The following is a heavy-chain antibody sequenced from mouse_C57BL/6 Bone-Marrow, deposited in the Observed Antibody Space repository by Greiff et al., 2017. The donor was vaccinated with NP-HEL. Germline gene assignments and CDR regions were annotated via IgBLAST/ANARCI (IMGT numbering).Heavy chain of an antibody. V-gene: IGHV1-19*01. D-gene: IGHD4-1*01. CDR1: GYTFTDYY. J-gene: IGHJ3*01. CDR2: INPYNGGT. CDR3: ARPNWAWFAY. Sequence: EVQGVESGPVLVKPGASVKMSCKASGYTFTDYYMNWVKQSHGKSLEWIGVINPYNGGTSYNQKFKGKATLTVDKSSSTAYMELNSLTSEDSAVYYCARPNWAWFAYWGQGTLVTVSA.